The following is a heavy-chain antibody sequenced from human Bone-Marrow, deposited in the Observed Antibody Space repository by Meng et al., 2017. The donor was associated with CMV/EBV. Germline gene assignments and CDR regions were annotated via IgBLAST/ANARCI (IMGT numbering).Heavy chain of an antibody. CDR3: ARGGSSWPKPYYYYGMDV. CDR1: FTGYY. D-gene: IGHD6-13*01. CDR2: INPNSGGT. V-gene: IGHV1-2*02. J-gene: IGHJ6*02. Sequence: FTGYYMHWVRQAPGQGLEWMGWINPNSGGTNYAQKFQGRVTMTRDTSISTAYMELSRLRSDDTAVYYCARGGSSWPKPYYYYGMDVWGQGTTVTVSS.